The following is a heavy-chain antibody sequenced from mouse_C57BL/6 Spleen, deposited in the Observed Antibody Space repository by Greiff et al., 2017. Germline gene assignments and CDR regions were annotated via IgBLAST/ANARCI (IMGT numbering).Heavy chain of an antibody. CDR3: ARGYYDYDGGYYYAMDY. Sequence: VQLQQSGPGLVQPSQSLSIPCTVSGFSLTSYGVHWVRQSPGKGLEWLGVIWSGGSTDYNAAFISRLSISKDNSKSQVFFKMNSLQADDTAIYYCARGYYDYDGGYYYAMDYWGQGTSVTVSS. CDR2: IWSGGST. V-gene: IGHV2-2*01. J-gene: IGHJ4*01. D-gene: IGHD2-4*01. CDR1: GFSLTSYG.